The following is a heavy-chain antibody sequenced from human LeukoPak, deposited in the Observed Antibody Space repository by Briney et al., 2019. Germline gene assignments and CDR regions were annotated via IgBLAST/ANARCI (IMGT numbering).Heavy chain of an antibody. CDR2: ISHSGIT. D-gene: IGHD3-22*01. CDR3: ARRGDYYDSINYPLALDI. J-gene: IGHJ3*02. CDR1: GGSISSYY. Sequence: SETLSLTCTVSGGSISSYYWSWIRQPPGKGLEWIGEISHSGITDYNPSLKSRVTISVDTSKKQFSLKLTSVTAADTAVYYCARRGDYYDSINYPLALDIWGQGTIITVSS. V-gene: IGHV4-59*12.